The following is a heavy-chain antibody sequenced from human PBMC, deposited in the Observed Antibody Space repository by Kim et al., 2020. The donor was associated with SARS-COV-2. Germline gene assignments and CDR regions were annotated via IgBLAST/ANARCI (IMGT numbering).Heavy chain of an antibody. CDR3: ARHPVAGSCFDY. Sequence: SETLSLTCTVSGGSISSSSYYWGWIRQPPGKGLEWIGSIYYSGSTYYNPSLKSRVTISVDTSKNRFSLKLSSVTAADTAVYYCARHPVAGSCFDYWGQGTLVTVSS. CDR1: GGSISSSSYY. CDR2: IYYSGST. J-gene: IGHJ4*02. D-gene: IGHD6-19*01. V-gene: IGHV4-39*01.